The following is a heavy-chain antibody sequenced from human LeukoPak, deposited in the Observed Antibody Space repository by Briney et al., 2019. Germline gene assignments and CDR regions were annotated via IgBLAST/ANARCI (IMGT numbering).Heavy chain of an antibody. CDR2: ISWNSGSI. J-gene: IGHJ3*02. V-gene: IGHV3-9*01. D-gene: IGHD5-24*01. CDR3: ARAESVEMAHNTGGAFDI. Sequence: PGRSLRLSCAASGFTFDDYAMHWVRQAPGKGLEWVSGISWNSGSIGYADSVKGRFTISRDNAKNSLYLQMNSLRAEDTAVYYCARAESVEMAHNTGGAFDIWGQGTMVTVSS. CDR1: GFTFDDYA.